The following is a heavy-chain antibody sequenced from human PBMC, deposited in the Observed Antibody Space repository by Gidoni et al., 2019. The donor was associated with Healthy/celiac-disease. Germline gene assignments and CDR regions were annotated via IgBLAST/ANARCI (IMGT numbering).Heavy chain of an antibody. D-gene: IGHD1-26*01. CDR3: TTWKDSGTLSDY. CDR2: IKSKTDGGTT. V-gene: IGHV3-15*01. CDR1: GFTFSNAW. Sequence: EVQLVKSGGGLVKPGGSLRLSCAASGFTFSNAWMSWVRQAPGKGLEGVGSIKSKTDGGTTDYAAPVKGRFTISRDDSKNTLYLQMNSLKTEDTAVYYCTTWKDSGTLSDYWGQGTLVTVSS. J-gene: IGHJ4*02.